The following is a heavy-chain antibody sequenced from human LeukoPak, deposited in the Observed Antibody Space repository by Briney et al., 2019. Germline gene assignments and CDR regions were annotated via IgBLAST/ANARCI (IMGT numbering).Heavy chain of an antibody. D-gene: IGHD4-23*01. J-gene: IGHJ4*02. V-gene: IGHV3-74*01. Sequence: GGSLRLSCAASGFTFSSYWMNWVRHAPGKGLVWVSRIASDGSSTTYADSVKGRFSISRDNAKNTLYLQMNSLRVEDTGVYYCARGRPHGNDYWGQGTLVTVSS. CDR1: GFTFSSYW. CDR3: ARGRPHGNDY. CDR2: IASDGSST.